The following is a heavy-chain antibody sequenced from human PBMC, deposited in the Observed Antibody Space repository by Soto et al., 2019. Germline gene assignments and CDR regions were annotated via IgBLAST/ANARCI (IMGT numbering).Heavy chain of an antibody. J-gene: IGHJ4*02. CDR3: AMGIVGATSPQFDY. CDR1: GFTFSSYA. CDR2: ISGSGGST. D-gene: IGHD1-26*01. Sequence: PVGSLRLSCAASGFTFSSYAMSWVRQAPGKGLEWVSAISGSGGSTYYADSVKGRFTISRDNSKNTLYLQMNSLRAEDTAVYYCAMGIVGATSPQFDYWGQGTLVTVSS. V-gene: IGHV3-23*01.